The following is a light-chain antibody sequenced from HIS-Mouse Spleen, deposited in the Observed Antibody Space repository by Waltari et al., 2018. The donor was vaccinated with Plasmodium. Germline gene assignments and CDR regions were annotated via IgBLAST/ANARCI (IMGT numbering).Light chain of an antibody. CDR3: QSADSSGTYVV. J-gene: IGLJ2*01. CDR2: KDS. CDR1: ALPKQY. Sequence: SYELTQPPSVSVSPGQTARITCCGDALPKQYAYWYQQKPGQDPVMVIDKDSERPSGIPGRFAGASSGTTVTLTISGVQAEDEADYDCQSADSSGTYVVFGGGTKLTVL. V-gene: IGLV3-25*03.